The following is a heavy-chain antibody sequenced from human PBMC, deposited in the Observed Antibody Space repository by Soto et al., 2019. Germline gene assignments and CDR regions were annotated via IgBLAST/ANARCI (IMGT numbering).Heavy chain of an antibody. V-gene: IGHV4-59*08. CDR1: GGSISSYY. D-gene: IGHD5-12*01. J-gene: IGHJ4*02. Sequence: PSETLSLTCTVSGGSISSYYWSWIRQPPGKGLEWIGYIYYSGSTNYNPSLKSRFTISVDTSKNQFSLKLSSLTAADTAVYYCARESGYDPYSLDYWGQGTLVTVSS. CDR2: IYYSGST. CDR3: ARESGYDPYSLDY.